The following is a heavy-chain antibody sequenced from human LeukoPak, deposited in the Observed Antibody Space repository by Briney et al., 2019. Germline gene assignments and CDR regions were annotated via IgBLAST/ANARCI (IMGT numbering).Heavy chain of an antibody. CDR1: GFTFSSYW. CDR3: ARDGLYHYGMDV. V-gene: IGHV3-74*01. D-gene: IGHD6-19*01. J-gene: IGHJ6*02. Sequence: PGGSLRLSCAASGFTFSSYWMQWVRQAPGKGLVWVSHVNTDGSSANYADSVKGRFTISRDNAKNTLYLQVNSLRAEDTVVYYCARDGLYHYGMDVWGQGTTVTVSS. CDR2: VNTDGSSA.